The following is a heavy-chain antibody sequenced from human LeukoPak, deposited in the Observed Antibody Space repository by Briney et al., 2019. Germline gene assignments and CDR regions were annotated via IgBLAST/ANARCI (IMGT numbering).Heavy chain of an antibody. Sequence: GGSPRLSCAASGFTFSDFYMSWIRQAPGKGLEWVSYISNRNGYTNYADSVKGRFTISRDNAKNSLYLQMNSLSAEDTAVYYCARDRGTAAGNDYWGQGTLVTVSS. D-gene: IGHD6-13*01. J-gene: IGHJ4*02. CDR3: ARDRGTAAGNDY. CDR2: ISNRNGYT. CDR1: GFTFSDFY. V-gene: IGHV3-11*05.